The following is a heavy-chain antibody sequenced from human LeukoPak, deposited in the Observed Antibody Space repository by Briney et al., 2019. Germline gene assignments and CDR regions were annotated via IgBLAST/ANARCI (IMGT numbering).Heavy chain of an antibody. Sequence: PSETLSLTCTVSGGSISSYYWGWIRQPPGKGLEWIGSIYHSGSTYYNPSLKSRVTISVDTSKNQFSLKLSSVTAADTAVYYCARGAAQRWYSSSWYVNWFDPWGQGTLVTVSS. CDR3: ARGAAQRWYSSSWYVNWFDP. CDR1: GGSISSYY. V-gene: IGHV4-38-2*02. D-gene: IGHD6-13*01. CDR2: IYHSGST. J-gene: IGHJ5*02.